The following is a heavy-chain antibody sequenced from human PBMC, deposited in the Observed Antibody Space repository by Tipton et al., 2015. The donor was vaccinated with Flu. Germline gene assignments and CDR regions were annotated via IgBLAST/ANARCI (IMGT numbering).Heavy chain of an antibody. J-gene: IGHJ6*03. CDR3: ARDVGKQLAPDYYYYMDV. V-gene: IGHV3-11*01. Sequence: GSLRLSCAASGFTFSDYYMSWIRQAPGKGLEWVSYISSSGSTIYYADSVKGRFTISRDNAKNSLYLQMNSLRAEDTAVYYCARDVGKQLAPDYYYYMDVWGKGTTVTVSS. D-gene: IGHD6-13*01. CDR2: ISSSGSTI. CDR1: GFTFSDYY.